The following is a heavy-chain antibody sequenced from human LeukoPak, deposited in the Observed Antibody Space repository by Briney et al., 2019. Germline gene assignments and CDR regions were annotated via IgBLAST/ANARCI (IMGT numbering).Heavy chain of an antibody. D-gene: IGHD2-2*01. Sequence: ASVKVSCKASGYTFSSYGISWVRQAPGQGLEWMGWISTDNGDTNYVQKFQGRVTMTTDTSTSTAYMELRSLRSDDTAVYYCARALYHTFDYWGQGTLVTVSS. CDR1: GYTFSSYG. CDR2: ISTDNGDT. J-gene: IGHJ4*02. V-gene: IGHV1-18*01. CDR3: ARALYHTFDY.